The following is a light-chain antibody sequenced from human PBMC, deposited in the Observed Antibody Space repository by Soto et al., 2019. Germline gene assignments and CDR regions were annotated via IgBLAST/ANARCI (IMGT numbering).Light chain of an antibody. CDR2: DAS. J-gene: IGKJ4*01. V-gene: IGKV1-5*01. CDR3: QQYTSYSPLS. CDR1: QSISSW. Sequence: DIQMTQSPSTLSASVGDRVTITCRASQSISSWLAWYQQKPGKAAKLLIYDASSLESGVPSRFSGSASGTEFPLTISSVQPDDFATYYCQQYTSYSPLSFGGGTKVEIK.